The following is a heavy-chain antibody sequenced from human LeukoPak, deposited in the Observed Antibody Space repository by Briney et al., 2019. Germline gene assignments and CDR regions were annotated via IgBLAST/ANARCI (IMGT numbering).Heavy chain of an antibody. CDR2: IGTRSNPI. D-gene: IGHD1-26*01. J-gene: IGHJ1*01. Sequence: GGSLRLSCAASGFSFSDFYMSWIRQAPGMGLEWISYIGTRSNPIYYADSVKGRFTISRDDAKNSLYLQMNSLRAEDTAVYYCARGGGSYLFQHWGQGTLVTVSS. CDR1: GFSFSDFY. V-gene: IGHV3-11*04. CDR3: ARGGGSYLFQH.